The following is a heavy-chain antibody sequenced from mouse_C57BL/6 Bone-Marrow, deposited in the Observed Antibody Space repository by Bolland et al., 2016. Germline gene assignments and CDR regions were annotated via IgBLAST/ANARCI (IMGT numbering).Heavy chain of an antibody. Sequence: YYNEKFKGKATLPADKSSSTAYMELRSLTSEDSAVYFCARLGLLWFAYWGQGTLV. CDR3: ARLGLLWFAY. V-gene: IGHV1-81*01. J-gene: IGHJ3*01.